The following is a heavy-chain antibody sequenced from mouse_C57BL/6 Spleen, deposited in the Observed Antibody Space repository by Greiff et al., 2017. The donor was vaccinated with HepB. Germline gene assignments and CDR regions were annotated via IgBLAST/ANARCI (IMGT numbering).Heavy chain of an antibody. CDR1: GYAFSSYW. J-gene: IGHJ2*01. D-gene: IGHD2-1*01. CDR3: ARSGGNYRGYYFDY. Sequence: QVQLQQSGAELVKPGASVKISCKASGYAFSSYWMNWVKQRPGKGLEWIGQIYPGDGDTNYNGKFKGKATLTADKSSSTAYMQLSSLTSEDSAVYFCARSGGNYRGYYFDYWGQGTTLTVSS. CDR2: IYPGDGDT. V-gene: IGHV1-80*01.